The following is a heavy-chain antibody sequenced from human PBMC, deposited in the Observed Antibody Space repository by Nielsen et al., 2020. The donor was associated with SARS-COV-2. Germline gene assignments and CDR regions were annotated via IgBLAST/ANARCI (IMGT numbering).Heavy chain of an antibody. J-gene: IGHJ4*02. CDR2: ISAYNGNT. V-gene: IGHV1-18*01. D-gene: IGHD3-22*01. Sequence: WVRQAPGQGLEWMGWISAYNGNTNYAQKLQGRVTMTTDTSTSTAYMELRSLRSDDTAVYYCARERNYDSSGYLETHFDYWGQGTLVTVSS. CDR3: ARERNYDSSGYLETHFDY.